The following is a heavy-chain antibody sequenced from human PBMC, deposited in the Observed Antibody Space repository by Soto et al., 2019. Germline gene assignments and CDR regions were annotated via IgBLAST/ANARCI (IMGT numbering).Heavy chain of an antibody. D-gene: IGHD4-17*01. CDR1: GGSISSYY. V-gene: IGHV4-59*01. J-gene: IGHJ4*02. CDR2: VYYSGST. Sequence: QVQLQESGPGLVKPSETLSLTCTVSGGSISSYYWSWIRQPPGKGLELIGYVYYSGSTNYNPSLKRRVTISLDTSKSQFALTLSSVTAADTAVYYCARAYGYYVDYWGQGTRVTVSS. CDR3: ARAYGYYVDY.